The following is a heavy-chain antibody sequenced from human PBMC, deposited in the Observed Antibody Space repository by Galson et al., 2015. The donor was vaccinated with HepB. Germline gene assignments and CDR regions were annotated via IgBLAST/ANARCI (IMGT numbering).Heavy chain of an antibody. V-gene: IGHV3-48*01. D-gene: IGHD3-10*01. J-gene: IGHJ4*02. Sequence: SLRLSCATSGFTFSSYTMNWVRQAPGKGPEWVSYISSSSSTIYYADSVKGRFTISRDNAKNSLYLQMNSLRAEDTAVYYCARSTIWFGDYWGQGTLVTVSS. CDR1: GFTFSSYT. CDR3: ARSTIWFGDY. CDR2: ISSSSSTI.